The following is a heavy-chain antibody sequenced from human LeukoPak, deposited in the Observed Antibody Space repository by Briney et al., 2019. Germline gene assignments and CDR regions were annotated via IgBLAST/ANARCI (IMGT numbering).Heavy chain of an antibody. Sequence: SETLSLTCTDSGGSISSYYWSWIRQPPGKGLEWIGYIYYSGSTNYNPSLKSRVTISVDTSKNQFSLKLSSVTAADTAVYYCASLATILPGGMDVWGQGTTVTVSS. V-gene: IGHV4-59*01. CDR3: ASLATILPGGMDV. J-gene: IGHJ6*02. CDR1: GGSISSYY. D-gene: IGHD5-12*01. CDR2: IYYSGST.